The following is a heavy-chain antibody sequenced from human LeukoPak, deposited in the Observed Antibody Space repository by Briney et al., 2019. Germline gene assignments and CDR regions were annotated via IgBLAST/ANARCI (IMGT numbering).Heavy chain of an antibody. J-gene: IGHJ4*02. CDR2: IYSGGST. D-gene: IGHD5-24*01. CDR3: ARDQAMATDY. V-gene: IGHV3-53*01. Sequence: PGGSLRLSCAASGFTVSSNYMSGVRQAPGKGVEWVSVIYSGGSTYYADSVKGRFTISRDNSKNTPYLQMNSLRAEDTAVYYCARDQAMATDYWGQGTPVTVSS. CDR1: GFTVSSNY.